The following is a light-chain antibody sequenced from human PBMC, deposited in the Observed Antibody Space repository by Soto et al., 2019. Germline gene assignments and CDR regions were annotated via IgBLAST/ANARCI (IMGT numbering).Light chain of an antibody. CDR1: QSISIW. V-gene: IGKV1-5*01. CDR2: DAS. Sequence: IKMTQSTSILSASLGDSVTITCRVSQSISIWLAWYQQRPGKAPKLLIYDASSLESGVPSRFSGSGSGTDFTLTISSLQPDDFATYYCQQFDSYSPLAFGGGTKVDIK. J-gene: IGKJ4*01. CDR3: QQFDSYSPLA.